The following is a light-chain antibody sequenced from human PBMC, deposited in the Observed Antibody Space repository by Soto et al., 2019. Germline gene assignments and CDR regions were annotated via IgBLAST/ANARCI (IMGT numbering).Light chain of an antibody. J-gene: IGKJ4*01. V-gene: IGKV1-27*01. CDR2: AAS. CDR3: QKYNIAPHT. CDR1: QDISTY. Sequence: DIEMTQSPSSLSASVGDRVTITCRASQDISTYLAWYQQKPGRVPKLLIYAASTLQSEVPSRFSGGGSGTDFSLTISSLQPEDVATYYCQKYNIAPHTFGGGTKVEIQ.